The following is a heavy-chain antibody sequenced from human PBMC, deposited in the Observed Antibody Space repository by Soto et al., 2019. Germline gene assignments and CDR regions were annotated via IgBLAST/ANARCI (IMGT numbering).Heavy chain of an antibody. CDR3: AKDHSNRLRYFDL. D-gene: IGHD6-13*01. V-gene: IGHV3-30*18. CDR2: ISYDGSNK. Sequence: GGSLRLSCAASGFTFSSYWMHWVRQAPGKGLEWVAVISYDGSNKYYADSVKGRFTVSRDNSKNTLFLQMNSLRVEDTAVYYCAKDHSNRLRYFDLWGRGTLVTVSS. J-gene: IGHJ2*01. CDR1: GFTFSSYW.